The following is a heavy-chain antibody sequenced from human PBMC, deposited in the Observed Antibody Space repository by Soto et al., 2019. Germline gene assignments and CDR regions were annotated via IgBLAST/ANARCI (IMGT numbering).Heavy chain of an antibody. Sequence: GGSLRLSCAASGFTFSSYAMHWVRQAPGKGLEWVAVISYDGSNKYYADSVKGRFTISRDNSKNTAYLQMNSLRAEESAVYYCAILPMGFLEWSLPNYYYYYGMDVWGQGTTVTVSS. CDR3: AILPMGFLEWSLPNYYYYYGMDV. CDR2: ISYDGSNK. CDR1: GFTFSSYA. V-gene: IGHV3-30-3*01. J-gene: IGHJ6*02. D-gene: IGHD3-3*01.